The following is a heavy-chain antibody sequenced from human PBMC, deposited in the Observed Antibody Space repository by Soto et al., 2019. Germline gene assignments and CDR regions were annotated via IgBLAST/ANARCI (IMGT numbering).Heavy chain of an antibody. J-gene: IGHJ6*02. CDR2: IIPIFGTS. D-gene: IGHD3-16*01. CDR3: ARGRWARDYYYGMDV. Sequence: QVQLVQSGAEVKKPGSSVKVSCKASGGTFSSYAISWVRQAPGQGLEWMGGIIPIFGTSNYAQKFKGRVTITGDESTSTAYMELSRLRSEDTAVYYCARGRWARDYYYGMDVWGQGSTVTVSS. V-gene: IGHV1-69*01. CDR1: GGTFSSYA.